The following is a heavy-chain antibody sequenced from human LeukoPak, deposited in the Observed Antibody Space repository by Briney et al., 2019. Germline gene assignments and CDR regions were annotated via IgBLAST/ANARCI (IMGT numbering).Heavy chain of an antibody. J-gene: IGHJ3*02. Sequence: GGSLRLSCAASGFTVSSNYMSWVRQAPGKGLERVSVIYSGGSTYYADSVKGRFTIFRDNSKNTLYLQMNSLRAEDTAVYYCARDHRLVDAFDIWGQGTMVTVSS. V-gene: IGHV3-66*02. CDR3: ARDHRLVDAFDI. D-gene: IGHD1-14*01. CDR2: IYSGGST. CDR1: GFTVSSNY.